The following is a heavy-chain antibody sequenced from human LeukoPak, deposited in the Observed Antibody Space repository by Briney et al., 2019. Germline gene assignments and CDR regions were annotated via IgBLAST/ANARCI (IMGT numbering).Heavy chain of an antibody. CDR3: ARGGTAVIAPYAFDI. Sequence: LETQPLTCTGTRLYHRRYHRSWPRQPQGPGLDWIGYIYYRWSTNCNPSVKSRVAMSVDTSKKQFSLKLSSLTAADTAVYYCARGGTAVIAPYAFDIWGQGTMVTVSS. J-gene: IGHJ3*02. CDR2: IYYRWST. D-gene: IGHD4-23*01. V-gene: IGHV4-59*01. CDR1: RLYHRRYH.